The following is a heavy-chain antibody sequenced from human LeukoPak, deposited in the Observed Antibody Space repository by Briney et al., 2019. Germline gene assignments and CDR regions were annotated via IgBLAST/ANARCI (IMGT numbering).Heavy chain of an antibody. V-gene: IGHV3-74*01. CDR1: GFTFSSYW. D-gene: IGHD4-17*01. CDR2: INSDGSST. Sequence: GGSLRLSCAASGFTFSSYWMHWVRQAPGKGLVWVSRINSDGSSTSYADSVKGRFTISRDNSKNTLYLQMNSLRAEDTAVYYCAKGFYGDYDDAFDIWGQGTMVTVSS. CDR3: AKGFYGDYDDAFDI. J-gene: IGHJ3*02.